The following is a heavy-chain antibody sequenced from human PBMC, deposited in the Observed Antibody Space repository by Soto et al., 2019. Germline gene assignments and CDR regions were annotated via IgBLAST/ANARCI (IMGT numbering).Heavy chain of an antibody. CDR3: ASDPFYYASPY. Sequence: GGSLRLSCAASGFTFSDHYMTWIRQAPGKGLEWVSKISSGGTTMYYADSVKGRFTVSRDNAKNSVYLQMDSLRADDTAVYYCASDPFYYASPYCGQGTLVTVSS. D-gene: IGHD3-16*01. J-gene: IGHJ4*02. CDR2: ISSGGTTM. CDR1: GFTFSDHY. V-gene: IGHV3-11*01.